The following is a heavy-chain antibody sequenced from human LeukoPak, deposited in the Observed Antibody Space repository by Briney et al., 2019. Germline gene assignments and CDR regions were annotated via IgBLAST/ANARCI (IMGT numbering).Heavy chain of an antibody. CDR3: ARLTRRDSSPHY. D-gene: IGHD3-22*01. CDR1: GFTFSSYE. CDR2: ISSSGSTI. V-gene: IGHV3-48*03. J-gene: IGHJ4*02. Sequence: GGSLRLSCAASGFTFSSYEMNWVRQAPGKGLEWVSYISSSGSTIYYADSVKGRFTISRDNAKNSLYLQMNSLRAEDTAVYYCARLTRRDSSPHYWGQGTLVTVSS.